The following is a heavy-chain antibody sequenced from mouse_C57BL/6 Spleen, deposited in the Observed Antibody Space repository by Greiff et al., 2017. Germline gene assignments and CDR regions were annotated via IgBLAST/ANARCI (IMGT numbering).Heavy chain of an antibody. CDR2: IYPSDSYT. CDR3: ARGGDSSDYFDY. J-gene: IGHJ2*01. CDR1: GYTFTSYW. Sequence: VQLQQPGAELVKPGASVKLSCKASGYTFTSYWMQWVKQRPGQGLEWIGEIYPSDSYTNYNQKFKGKATLTVDTSSSTAYMQLSSLTSEDSAVYYCARGGDSSDYFDYWGQGTTLTVSS. D-gene: IGHD3-2*01. V-gene: IGHV1-50*01.